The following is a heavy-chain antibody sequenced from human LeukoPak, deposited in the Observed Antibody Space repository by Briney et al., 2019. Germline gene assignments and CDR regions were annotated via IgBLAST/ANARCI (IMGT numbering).Heavy chain of an antibody. J-gene: IGHJ4*02. V-gene: IGHV3-20*04. D-gene: IGHD6-13*01. CDR3: ARTGRAAAGPFYY. CDR1: GFTFDSDG. Sequence: RTSGTLCLSCAVSGFTFDSDGLSWVRQPPRKEREGGSGINCHGGSTCYADSVKGRFTISRDKAKNSFYLQVSCLSAADTAFYYWARTGRAAAGPFYYWGQGTLVTVSS. CDR2: INCHGGST.